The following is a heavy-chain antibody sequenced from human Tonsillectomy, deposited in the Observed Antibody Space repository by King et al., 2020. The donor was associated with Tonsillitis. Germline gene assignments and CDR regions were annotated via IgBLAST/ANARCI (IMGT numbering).Heavy chain of an antibody. V-gene: IGHV3-30*03. CDR2: ISYDGSNK. Sequence: VQLVESGGGVVQPGRSLRLSCAASGFTFSSYGMHWVRQAPGKGLEWVALISYDGSNKYYADSLKGRFAISRDNSKNTLYLQMNSLRAEDTAVYYCARNQGSMIQLLLSDYYYGMDVWGQGTTVTVSS. CDR1: GFTFSSYG. J-gene: IGHJ6*02. D-gene: IGHD5-18*01. CDR3: ARNQGSMIQLLLSDYYYGMDV.